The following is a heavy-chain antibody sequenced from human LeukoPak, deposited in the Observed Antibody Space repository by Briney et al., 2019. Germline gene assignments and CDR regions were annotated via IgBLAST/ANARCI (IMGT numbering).Heavy chain of an antibody. J-gene: IGHJ4*02. D-gene: IGHD6-19*01. V-gene: IGHV3-48*01. CDR3: ARVSTSGWYPFGY. CDR2: ISSSSSTI. CDR1: GFTFSSYS. Sequence: GGSLRLSCAASGFTFSSYSMNWVRQAPGKGLEWVSYISSSSSTIYYADSVKGRFTISRDNAKNSLYLQMNSLRAEDTAVYYCARVSTSGWYPFGYWGQGTLVTVSS.